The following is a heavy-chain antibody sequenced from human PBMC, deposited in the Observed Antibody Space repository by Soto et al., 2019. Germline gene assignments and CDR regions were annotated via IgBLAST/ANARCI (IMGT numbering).Heavy chain of an antibody. Sequence: VKVSCKASGYAFTSHDINWVRQATGQGLEWMGRINPNSGNTSFAQKFQGRVTMTRNTSTSTVYMELSSLRSEDTAVYYCARLGSSSRMVVGYWGQGTLVTVSS. CDR2: INPNSGNT. CDR1: GYAFTSHD. V-gene: IGHV1-8*01. CDR3: ARLGSSSRMVVGY. J-gene: IGHJ4*02. D-gene: IGHD6-13*01.